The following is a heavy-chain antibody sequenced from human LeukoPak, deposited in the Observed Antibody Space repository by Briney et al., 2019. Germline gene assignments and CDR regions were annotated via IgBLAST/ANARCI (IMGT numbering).Heavy chain of an antibody. D-gene: IGHD3-3*01. J-gene: IGHJ5*02. CDR2: INHSGST. CDR1: GGSFSGYY. V-gene: IGHV4-34*01. Sequence: SETLSLTCAVFGGSFSGYYWSWIRQPPGQGLEWIGEINHSGSTNYNPSLKSRVTIPVDTSKNQFSLKLSSVTAADTAVYYCARRPYHTSFGVVITPPFLWWFDPWGQGTLVTVSS. CDR3: ARRPYHTSFGVVITPPFLWWFDP.